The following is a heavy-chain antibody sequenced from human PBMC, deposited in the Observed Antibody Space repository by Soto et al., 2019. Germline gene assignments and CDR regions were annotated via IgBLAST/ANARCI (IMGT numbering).Heavy chain of an antibody. D-gene: IGHD3-22*01. CDR1: GGTFSSYA. V-gene: IGHV1-69*12. J-gene: IGHJ4*02. CDR2: IIPIFGTA. Sequence: QVQLVQSGAEVKKPGSSVKVSCKASGGTFSSYAISWVRQAPGQGLEWMGGIIPIFGTANYAQKFQGRVTITADESTSTAYMELSSLRSEDTAVYYCARGGEAYYYDSSGYYFDYWGQGTLVTVSS. CDR3: ARGGEAYYYDSSGYYFDY.